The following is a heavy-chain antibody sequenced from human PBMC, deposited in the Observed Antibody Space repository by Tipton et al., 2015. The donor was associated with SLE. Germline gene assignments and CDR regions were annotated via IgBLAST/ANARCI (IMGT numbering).Heavy chain of an antibody. V-gene: IGHV3-15*01. D-gene: IGHD6-13*01. CDR2: IKSKTDGGTT. CDR1: GFTFSNAW. CDR3: TTAGQQLVYFDY. Sequence: SLRLSCAASGFTFSNAWMSWVRQAPGKGLEWVGRIKSKTDGGTTDYAAPVKGRFTISRDDSKSTLYLQMNSLKTEDTAVYYCTTAGQQLVYFDYWGQGTLVTVSS. J-gene: IGHJ4*02.